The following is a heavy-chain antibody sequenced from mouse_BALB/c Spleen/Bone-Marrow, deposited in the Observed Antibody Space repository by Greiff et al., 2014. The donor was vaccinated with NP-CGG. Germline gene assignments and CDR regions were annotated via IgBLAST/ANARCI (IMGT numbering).Heavy chain of an antibody. CDR1: GYAFSSYW. J-gene: IGHJ2*01. D-gene: IGHD1-1*01. CDR3: ARSGYGSNYDY. V-gene: IGHV1-80*01. Sequence: QVQLQQSGAELVRPGSSVKISCKASGYAFSSYWMIWVKQRPGQGLEWIGQIYPGDGDTNYSGKFKGKATLTADKSSSTAYMQLSSLTSEDSAVYFCARSGYGSNYDYWGQGTTLTVSS. CDR2: IYPGDGDT.